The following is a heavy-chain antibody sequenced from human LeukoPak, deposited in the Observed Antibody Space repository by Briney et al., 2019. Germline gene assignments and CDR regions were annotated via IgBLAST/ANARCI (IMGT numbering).Heavy chain of an antibody. CDR2: INSDGSST. V-gene: IGHV3-74*01. D-gene: IGHD5-12*01. CDR1: GFTFSSYG. J-gene: IGHJ4*02. Sequence: GGSLRLSCAASGFTFSSYGMHWVRQAPGKGLVWVSGINSDGSSTSYADSVKGRFTISRDNAKNTLYLQMNSLRAEDTAVYYCARRGYSGYDSYPSLDYWGQGTLVTVSS. CDR3: ARRGYSGYDSYPSLDY.